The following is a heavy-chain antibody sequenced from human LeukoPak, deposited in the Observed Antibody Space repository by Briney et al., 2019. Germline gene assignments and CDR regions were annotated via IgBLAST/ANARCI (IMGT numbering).Heavy chain of an antibody. CDR2: ISGSGGST. CDR3: AKDPRTWFGELLSPSYFDY. Sequence: GGSLRLSCAAYGFTFSSYAMNWVRQAPGKGLEWVSGISGSGGSTYFADSVKGRFTVSRDNSKNTLYLQMNSLRAEDTAVYYCAKDPRTWFGELLSPSYFDYWGLGTLVTVSS. J-gene: IGHJ4*02. D-gene: IGHD3-10*01. V-gene: IGHV3-23*01. CDR1: GFTFSSYA.